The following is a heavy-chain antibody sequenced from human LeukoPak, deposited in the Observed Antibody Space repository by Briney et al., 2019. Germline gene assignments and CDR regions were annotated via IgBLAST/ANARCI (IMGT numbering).Heavy chain of an antibody. Sequence: KPSETLSLTCTVSGGSISSYYWSWIRQPPGKGLEWIGYIYYSGSTNYNPSLKSRVTISVDTSKNQFSLKLSSVTAADTAVYYCARANVLRYFDWLIYAHRQCYFDYWGQGTLVTVSS. CDR2: IYYSGST. CDR3: ARANVLRYFDWLIYAHRQCYFDY. V-gene: IGHV4-59*01. J-gene: IGHJ4*02. D-gene: IGHD3-9*01. CDR1: GGSISSYY.